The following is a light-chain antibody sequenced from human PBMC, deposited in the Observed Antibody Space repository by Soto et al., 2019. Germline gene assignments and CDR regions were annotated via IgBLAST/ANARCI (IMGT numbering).Light chain of an antibody. CDR1: SSDVGAYNS. CDR3: TSYTSSSTHDYV. V-gene: IGLV2-14*01. CDR2: DVS. J-gene: IGLJ1*01. Sequence: QPALTQPASVSGSPGQSITISCTGTSSDVGAYNSVSWYQQHPGKAPKLMIYDVSNRPSGVSNRFSGSKSGNTASLTISGLQAEDEADYYCTSYTSSSTHDYVFGTGTKVTVL.